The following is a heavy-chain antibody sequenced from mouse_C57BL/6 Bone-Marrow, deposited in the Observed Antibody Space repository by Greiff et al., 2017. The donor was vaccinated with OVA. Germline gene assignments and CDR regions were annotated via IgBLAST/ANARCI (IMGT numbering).Heavy chain of an antibody. Sequence: VQLKESGPSLVRPSQTLSLTCTVTGFSINSDCYWIWIRQFPGNKLEYIGYTFYSGITYYNPSLESRTYITRDTSKNQFSLKLSSVTTEDTATYYCARGGGPRRNYYYAMDYWGQGTSVTVSS. D-gene: IGHD1-1*02. CDR1: GFSINSDCY. V-gene: IGHV3-3*01. CDR3: ARGGGPRRNYYYAMDY. CDR2: TFYSGIT. J-gene: IGHJ4*01.